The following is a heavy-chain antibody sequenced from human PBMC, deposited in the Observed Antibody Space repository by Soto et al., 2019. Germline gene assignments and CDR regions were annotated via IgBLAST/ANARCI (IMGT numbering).Heavy chain of an antibody. CDR1: GGSISSSSYY. V-gene: IGHV4-39*01. CDR3: ARRGVSSYYSNY. J-gene: IGHJ4*02. CDR2: IYYSGST. D-gene: IGHD2-15*01. Sequence: PSETLSLTCTVSGGSISSSSYYWGWIRQPPGKGLEWIGSIYYSGSTYYSPSLKSRVTISVDTSKNQFSLKLSSVTAADTAVYYCARRGVSSYYSNYWGLGTLVTVPS.